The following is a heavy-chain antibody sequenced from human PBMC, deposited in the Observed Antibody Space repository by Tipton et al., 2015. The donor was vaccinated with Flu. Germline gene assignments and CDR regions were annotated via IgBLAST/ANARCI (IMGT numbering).Heavy chain of an antibody. V-gene: IGHV3-7*01. D-gene: IGHD1-26*01. Sequence: SLRLSCAASGFSFSSYWMSWVRQAPEKGLEWVANIKQDGSEKYYVDSVRGRFTISRDNARNSLYLQVYSLRAEDTAVYYCARDFMNLYSGTYSHGFDIWGQGTMVTVSS. CDR3: ARDFMNLYSGTYSHGFDI. CDR2: IKQDGSEK. J-gene: IGHJ3*02. CDR1: GFSFSSYW.